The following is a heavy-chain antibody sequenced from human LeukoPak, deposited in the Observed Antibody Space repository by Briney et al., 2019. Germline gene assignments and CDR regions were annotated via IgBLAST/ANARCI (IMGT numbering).Heavy chain of an antibody. V-gene: IGHV3-30*02. J-gene: IGHJ4*02. CDR2: IRYDGSNK. CDR3: ARDLGLRKEFDY. Sequence: PGGSLRLSCAASGFTFSSYGMHWVRQAPGKGLEWVAFIRYDGSNKYYADSVKGRFTISRDNSKNTLYLQMNSLRAEDTAVYYCARDLGLRKEFDYWGQGTLVTVSS. CDR1: GFTFSSYG. D-gene: IGHD7-27*01.